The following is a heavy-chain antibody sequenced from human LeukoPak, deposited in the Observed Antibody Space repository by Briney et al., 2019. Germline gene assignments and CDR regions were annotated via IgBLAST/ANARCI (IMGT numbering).Heavy chain of an antibody. J-gene: IGHJ4*02. CDR3: ARGVVMVAAIDY. V-gene: IGHV3-30*04. Sequence: GRSLRLSCAASGFASSTYAMHWVRQAPGKGLEWVAIISNDETKKFYADSVKGRFTISRDNSKNTLHLQMNSLRLEDTAVYYCARGVVMVAAIDYWGQGTLVTVSS. CDR2: ISNDETKK. D-gene: IGHD2-15*01. CDR1: GFASSTYA.